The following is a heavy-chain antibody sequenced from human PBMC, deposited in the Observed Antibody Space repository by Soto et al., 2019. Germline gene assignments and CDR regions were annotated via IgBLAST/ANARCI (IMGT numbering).Heavy chain of an antibody. D-gene: IGHD5-18*01. CDR2: IIPILGIA. CDR3: XXXXXXXLWLYXXXXMDV. V-gene: IGHV1-69*02. J-gene: IGHJ6*02. CDR1: GGTFSSYT. Sequence: QVQLVQSGAEVKKPGSSVKVSCKASGGTFSSYTISXXRQAXGQGLEWMGRIIPILGIANYAQKFQGRVTITADKSTSXXXXXXXXXXXXXXXXXXXXXXXXXXLWLYXXXXMDVWGQGTTVTVSS.